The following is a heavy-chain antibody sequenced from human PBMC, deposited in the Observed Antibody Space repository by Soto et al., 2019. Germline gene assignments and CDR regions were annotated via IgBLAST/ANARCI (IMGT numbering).Heavy chain of an antibody. CDR2: LSWKGVTI. V-gene: IGHV3-9*01. Sequence: EVQLVESGGDLVQPGRSLRLSCAASGFTFDDYAMHWVRQVPGKGLQWVSGLSWKGVTIGYAASVKGRFTISRDNAKKSLYLQMNGLRPDDTALYYCAASRAYHSSDYSGFHYGMHVSGLGTTVTVS. J-gene: IGHJ6*02. CDR1: GFTFDDYA. D-gene: IGHD3-22*01. CDR3: AASRAYHSSDYSGFHYGMHV.